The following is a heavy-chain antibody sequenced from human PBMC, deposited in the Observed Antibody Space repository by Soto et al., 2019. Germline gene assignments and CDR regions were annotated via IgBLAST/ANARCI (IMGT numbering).Heavy chain of an antibody. CDR2: IFWDKND. Sequence: QITLKESGPSLVRPTETLTLTCTFSGFSLITGVGVGWVRQPPGKALEWLAVIFWDKNDYYRPSLQTRVTISKATSEDQVVLTLTNMDPEDTATYFCTQIYGSGSWGWYVHSWGQGTMVTVSS. D-gene: IGHD1-26*01. J-gene: IGHJ4*02. V-gene: IGHV2-5*02. CDR3: TQIYGSGSWGWYVHS. CDR1: GFSLITGVG.